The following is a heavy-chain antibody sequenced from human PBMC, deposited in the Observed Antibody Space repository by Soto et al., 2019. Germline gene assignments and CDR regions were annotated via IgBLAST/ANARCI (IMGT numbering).Heavy chain of an antibody. J-gene: IGHJ4*02. V-gene: IGHV3-23*01. CDR3: ARALSGSYFDY. CDR2: ISGSGGST. D-gene: IGHD1-26*01. CDR1: GFTFSSYA. Sequence: EVQLLESGGGLVQPGGSLRLSCAASGFTFSSYAMSWVRQAPGKGLEWVSAISGSGGSTYYADSVKGRFTISRDNSKKALYLQMSSLRAEEAAVYDCARALSGSYFDYWGQGTLVTVSS.